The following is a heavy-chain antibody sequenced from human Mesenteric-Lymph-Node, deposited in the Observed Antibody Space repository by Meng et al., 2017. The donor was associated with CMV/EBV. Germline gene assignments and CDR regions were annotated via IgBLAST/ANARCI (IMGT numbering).Heavy chain of an antibody. J-gene: IGHJ4*02. V-gene: IGHV3-7*01. CDR1: GFTFNSYW. D-gene: IGHD2-15*01. Sequence: GESLKISCAASGFTFNSYWMSWVRQAPRKGLEWVGNIKQDGSETYYVDSVKGRFTISRDNAKNSLYLQMNSLRAEDTAVYYCARDREPYCSGGSCYPPDYWGQGTLVTVSS. CDR2: IKQDGSET. CDR3: ARDREPYCSGGSCYPPDY.